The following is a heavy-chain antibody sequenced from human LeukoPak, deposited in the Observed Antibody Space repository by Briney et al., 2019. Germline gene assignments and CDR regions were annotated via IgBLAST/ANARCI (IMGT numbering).Heavy chain of an antibody. Sequence: GGSLRLSCAASGFIFSNYAMYWVRQAPGKGLEWVSAISGRSDNTYYADSVKGRFTLSRDSSKNTLYLQMNRLRADDTAVYYCAEWGDCAVLSGCYVCDFWGRGTLATVSS. CDR2: ISGRSDNT. CDR1: GFIFSNYA. V-gene: IGHV3-23*01. J-gene: IGHJ4*02. CDR3: AEWGDCAVLSGCYVCDF. D-gene: IGHD3-9*01.